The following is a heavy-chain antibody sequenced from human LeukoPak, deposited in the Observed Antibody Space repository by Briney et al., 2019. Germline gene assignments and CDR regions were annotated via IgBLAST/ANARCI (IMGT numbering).Heavy chain of an antibody. CDR2: ISGSGGST. J-gene: IGHJ4*02. V-gene: IGHV3-23*01. CDR1: GFTFSSYA. CDR3: ASSITVTSFFDY. D-gene: IGHD4-11*01. Sequence: AGGSLRLSCAASGFTFSSYAMSWVRQAPGKGLEWVSAISGSGGSTYYADSVKGRITISRDNSKNTLYLQMNSLRAEDTAVYYCASSITVTSFFDYWGQGTLVTVSS.